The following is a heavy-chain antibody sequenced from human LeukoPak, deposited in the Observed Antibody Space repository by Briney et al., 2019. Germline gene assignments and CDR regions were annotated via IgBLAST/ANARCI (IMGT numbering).Heavy chain of an antibody. J-gene: IGHJ3*02. CDR1: GFTLSTYW. D-gene: IGHD6-6*01. CDR3: VREDSYRSSRYDVFDI. V-gene: IGHV3-7*03. Sequence: GGSLRLSCAASGFTLSTYWMNWVRQAPGKGLEWVANIKQDGSENYYVDSVKGRFTISRDNAKNSLYLQMNSLRAEDTAVYYCVREDSYRSSRYDVFDIWGQGTMVTVSS. CDR2: IKQDGSEN.